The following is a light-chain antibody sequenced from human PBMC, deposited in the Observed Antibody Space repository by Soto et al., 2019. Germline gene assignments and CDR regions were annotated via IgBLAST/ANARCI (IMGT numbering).Light chain of an antibody. J-gene: IGLJ2*01. V-gene: IGLV1-40*01. CDR2: GDN. CDR3: QSYDNSLSHVV. CDR1: NSNIGSFYD. Sequence: QAVVTQPPSVSGAPGQRVTIPCTGSNSNIGSFYDVHWYQQLPGTAPKLLIYGDNNRPSGVPDRFSGSKSGTSASLAITGLQAEDEADYYCQSYDNSLSHVVFGGGTKLTVL.